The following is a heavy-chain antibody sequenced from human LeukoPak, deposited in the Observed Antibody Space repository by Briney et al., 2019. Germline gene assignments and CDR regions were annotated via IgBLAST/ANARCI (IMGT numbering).Heavy chain of an antibody. D-gene: IGHD3-22*01. V-gene: IGHV1-18*01. CDR3: ASAHGVVWWFDP. J-gene: IGHJ5*02. Sequence: ASVKVSCKASGYTFTSYGISWVRQAPGQGLEWMGWISAYNGNTNYAQKLQGRVTMATDTSTSTAYMELRSLRSDDTAVYYCASAHGVVWWFDPWGQGTLVTVSS. CDR2: ISAYNGNT. CDR1: GYTFTSYG.